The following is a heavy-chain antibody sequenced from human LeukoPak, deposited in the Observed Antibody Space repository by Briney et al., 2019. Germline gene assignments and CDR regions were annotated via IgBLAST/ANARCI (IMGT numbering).Heavy chain of an antibody. CDR3: ARDYDFWSGHRWFDP. CDR2: INPNSGGT. D-gene: IGHD3-3*01. CDR1: GYTFTGYY. Sequence: ASVKVSCKASGYTFTGYYMHWVRQAPGQGLEWMGRINPNSGGTNYAQKFQGRGTMTRDTSISTAYMELSRLRSDDTAVYYCARDYDFWSGHRWFDPWGQGTLVTVSS. J-gene: IGHJ5*02. V-gene: IGHV1-2*06.